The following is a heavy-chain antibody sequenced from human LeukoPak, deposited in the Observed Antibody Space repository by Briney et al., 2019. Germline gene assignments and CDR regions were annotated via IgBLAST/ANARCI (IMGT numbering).Heavy chain of an antibody. CDR3: ARVRGYWVDY. Sequence: PSETLSLTCTVSGYSISSGYYWGWIRQPPGKGLEWIGSIYHSGSTYYNPSLKSRVTISVDTSKNQFSLKLSSVTAADTAVYYCARVRGYWVDYWGQGILVTVSS. D-gene: IGHD2-15*01. J-gene: IGHJ4*02. CDR2: IYHSGST. V-gene: IGHV4-38-2*02. CDR1: GYSISSGYY.